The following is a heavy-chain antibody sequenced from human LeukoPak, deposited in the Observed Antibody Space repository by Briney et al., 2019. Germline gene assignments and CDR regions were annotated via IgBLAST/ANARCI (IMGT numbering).Heavy chain of an antibody. CDR1: GFTFSTYG. D-gene: IGHD6-19*01. CDR2: ISGSGGNT. Sequence: GRSLRLSCAASGFTFSTYGMNWVRQAPGKGLEWVSVISGSGGNTYYADSVKGRFTISRDNSKNTLYLQMNSLRAEDTAVYYCAKSMPSGRSSGWFFYFDYWGQGTLVTVSS. J-gene: IGHJ4*02. V-gene: IGHV3-23*01. CDR3: AKSMPSGRSSGWFFYFDY.